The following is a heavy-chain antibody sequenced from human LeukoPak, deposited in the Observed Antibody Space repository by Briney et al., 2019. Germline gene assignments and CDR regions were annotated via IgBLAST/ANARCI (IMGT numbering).Heavy chain of an antibody. V-gene: IGHV1-69*05. J-gene: IGHJ1*01. D-gene: IGHD3-22*01. CDR2: IIPIFGTA. CDR1: GGTFSSYA. CDR3: ASGPSSGYYYEYFQH. Sequence: GASVKVSCKASGGTFSSYAISWVRQAPGQGLEWMGGIIPIFGTANYAQKFQGRVTITTDESTSTAYMELSSLRSEDTAVYYCASGPSSGYYYEYFQHWGQGTLVTVSS.